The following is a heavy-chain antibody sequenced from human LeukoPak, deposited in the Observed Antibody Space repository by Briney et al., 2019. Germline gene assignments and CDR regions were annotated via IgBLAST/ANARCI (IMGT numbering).Heavy chain of an antibody. J-gene: IGHJ4*02. D-gene: IGHD3-22*01. CDR3: ARGKYYYDNMY. Sequence: GASVKVSCKASGYTFTGYYIHWVRQAPGQGLEWMGWINPNSGGTNYAQEFQGRVTMTRDTSISTAYMELSRLRSDDTAVYYCARGKYYYDNMYWGQGTLVTVSS. CDR1: GYTFTGYY. V-gene: IGHV1-2*02. CDR2: INPNSGGT.